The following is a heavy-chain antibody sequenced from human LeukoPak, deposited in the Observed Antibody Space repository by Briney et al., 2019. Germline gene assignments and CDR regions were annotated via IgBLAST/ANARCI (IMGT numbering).Heavy chain of an antibody. D-gene: IGHD3-10*01. CDR3: ARARQFASYYYYYMDV. J-gene: IGHJ6*03. V-gene: IGHV3-9*01. CDR2: ISWNSGSI. CDR1: GFTFDDYA. Sequence: PGGSLRLSCAASGFTFDDYAMHWVRQAPGKGLEWVSGISWNSGSIGYADSVKGRFTISRDNAKNSLYLQMNSLRVEDTALYYCARARQFASYYYYYMDVWGKGTTVTVSS.